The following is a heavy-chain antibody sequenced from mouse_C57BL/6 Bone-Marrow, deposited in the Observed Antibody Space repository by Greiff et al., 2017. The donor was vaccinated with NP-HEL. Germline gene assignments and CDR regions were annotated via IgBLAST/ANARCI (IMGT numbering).Heavy chain of an antibody. V-gene: IGHV1-19*01. J-gene: IGHJ2*01. CDR3: ASFGYTFDY. CDR1: GYTFTDYY. Sequence: EVKLMESGPVLVKPGASVKMSCKASGYTFTDYYMNWVKQSHGKSLEWIGVINPYNGGTSYNQKFKGKATLTVDKSSSTAYMELNSLTSEDSAVYYCASFGYTFDYWGQGTTLTVSS. D-gene: IGHD2-2*01. CDR2: INPYNGGT.